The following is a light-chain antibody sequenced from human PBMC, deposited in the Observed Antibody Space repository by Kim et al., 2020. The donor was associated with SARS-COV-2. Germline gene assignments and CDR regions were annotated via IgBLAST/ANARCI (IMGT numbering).Light chain of an antibody. Sequence: SYELTQPPSVSVSPGQTARITCSGDKLGDKYAYWYQQKPGQSPVLVIYQDSRRPSGIPERFSGSNSGNTATLTISGTQAMDEADYYCQAWDSSTVVFGGG. CDR2: QDS. J-gene: IGLJ2*01. V-gene: IGLV3-1*01. CDR3: QAWDSSTVV. CDR1: KLGDKY.